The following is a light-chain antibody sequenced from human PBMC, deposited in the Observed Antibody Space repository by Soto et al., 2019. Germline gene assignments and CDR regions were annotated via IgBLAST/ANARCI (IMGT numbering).Light chain of an antibody. Sequence: DIHMTQSPSTLSASVGDRVTITCRASQSISIWLAWYQQKPGKAPNLLIYKTSSLETGVPSRFSGSGSGTEFTLALRSLQADDFPTKYCKHWNDYYVTFGQGTKEEVK. CDR3: KHWNDYYVT. CDR2: KTS. V-gene: IGKV1-5*03. J-gene: IGKJ1*01. CDR1: QSISIW.